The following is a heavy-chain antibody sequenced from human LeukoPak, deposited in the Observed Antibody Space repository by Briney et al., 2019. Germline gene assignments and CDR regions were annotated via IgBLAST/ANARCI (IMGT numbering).Heavy chain of an antibody. CDR2: ITFSSTYI. Sequence: GGSLRLSCAASGFTFSSYSMNWVRQAPGMGLEWVSSITFSSTYIYYADSVKGRFTISRDNAKNSLYLQMNSLRAEDTAVYYCARDTTTFDFRGQGTLVIVSS. CDR1: GFTFSSYS. CDR3: ARDTTTFDF. V-gene: IGHV3-21*01. D-gene: IGHD1-1*01. J-gene: IGHJ4*02.